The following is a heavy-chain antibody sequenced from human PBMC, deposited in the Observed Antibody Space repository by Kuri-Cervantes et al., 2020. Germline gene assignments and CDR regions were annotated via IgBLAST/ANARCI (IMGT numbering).Heavy chain of an antibody. D-gene: IGHD3-3*01. V-gene: IGHV1-18*01. CDR2: ISTYNGNT. CDR1: GYTFTNYD. CDR3: ARDTHIELEWLFFSTSGNYYYYGMDV. Sequence: ASVKVSCKASGYTFTNYDVHWVRQAPGQGPEWMGRISTYNGNTNYAQKFQGRVTMTTDTSTSTAYMELRSLRSDDTAVYYCARDTHIELEWLFFSTSGNYYYYGMDVWGQGTTVTVSS. J-gene: IGHJ6*02.